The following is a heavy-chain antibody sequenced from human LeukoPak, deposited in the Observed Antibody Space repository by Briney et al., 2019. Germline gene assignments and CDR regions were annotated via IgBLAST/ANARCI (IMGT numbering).Heavy chain of an antibody. Sequence: PGGSLRLSCAASGFTFSSYWMSWVRQAPGKGLEWVANIKQDGSEKYYVDSVKGRFTISRDNAKNSLYLQMNSLRAEDTAVYYCARGVRSGTNDVGFDYYYGMDVWGQGTTVTVSS. CDR2: IKQDGSEK. V-gene: IGHV3-7*01. D-gene: IGHD3-3*01. CDR3: ARGVRSGTNDVGFDYYYGMDV. J-gene: IGHJ6*02. CDR1: GFTFSSYW.